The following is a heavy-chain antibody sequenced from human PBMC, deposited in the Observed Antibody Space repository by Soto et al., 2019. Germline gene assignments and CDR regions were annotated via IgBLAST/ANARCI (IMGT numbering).Heavy chain of an antibody. CDR1: GGSFSGYY. J-gene: IGHJ3*02. CDR3: ARRMTGRRDFDI. D-gene: IGHD3-9*01. Sequence: QVQLQQSGAGLLKPSETLSLTCAVYGGSFSGYYWSWIRQPPGKGLEWIGEINHSGSTNYNPSRKSRVTISVDTSKKQFSLKLSSVTAAATAVYYCARRMTGRRDFDIWGQGTMVTVSS. CDR2: INHSGST. V-gene: IGHV4-34*01.